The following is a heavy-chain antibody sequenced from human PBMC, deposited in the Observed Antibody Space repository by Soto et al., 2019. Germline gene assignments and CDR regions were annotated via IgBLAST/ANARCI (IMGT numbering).Heavy chain of an antibody. V-gene: IGHV3-66*01. CDR1: GFTVSSNY. J-gene: IGHJ4*02. CDR2: IYSGGST. CDR3: AREGRLGEELCDY. Sequence: PGGSLILSCAASGFTVSSNYMSWVRQAPGKGLEWVSVIYSGGSTYYADSVKGRFTISRDNSKNTLYLQMNSLRAEDTAVYYCAREGRLGEELCDYWGQGTLVTVSS. D-gene: IGHD3-10*01.